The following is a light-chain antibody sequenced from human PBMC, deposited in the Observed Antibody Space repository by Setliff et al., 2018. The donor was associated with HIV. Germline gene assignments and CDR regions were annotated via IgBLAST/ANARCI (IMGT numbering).Light chain of an antibody. Sequence: EIVMTQSPATLSVSPGERAILSCRATQSVASNLAWYQQKPGQAPTLLIYGASSRAPGVPARFSGSGSGTDFSLTISSLQSDDLAVYYCQQYNNWPLTFGQGTRRRL. J-gene: IGKJ5*01. CDR1: QSVASN. CDR2: GAS. V-gene: IGKV3-15*01. CDR3: QQYNNWPLT.